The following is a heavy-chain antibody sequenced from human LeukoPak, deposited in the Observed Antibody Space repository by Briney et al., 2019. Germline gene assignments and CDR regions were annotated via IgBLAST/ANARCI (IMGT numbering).Heavy chain of an antibody. D-gene: IGHD1-26*01. Sequence: GGSLRLSCAASGLTFSSYGMHWVRQAPGKGLEWVAVIWYDGSNKYYADSVKGRFTISRDNSKNTLYLQMNSLRAEDTAVYYCAREREGSNYFDYWGQGTLVTVSS. CDR3: AREREGSNYFDY. CDR1: GLTFSSYG. J-gene: IGHJ4*02. CDR2: IWYDGSNK. V-gene: IGHV3-33*01.